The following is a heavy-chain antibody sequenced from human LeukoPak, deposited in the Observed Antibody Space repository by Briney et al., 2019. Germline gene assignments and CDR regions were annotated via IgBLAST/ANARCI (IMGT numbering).Heavy chain of an antibody. J-gene: IGHJ4*02. D-gene: IGHD3-22*01. CDR3: AKPVVLYYYDSSGPDY. V-gene: IGHV3-30*02. CDR1: GFTFSSYG. CDR2: IRYDGSNK. Sequence: GGSLRLPCAASGFTFSSYGMHWVRQAPGKGLEWVAFIRYDGSNKYYADSVKGRFTISRDNSKNTLYLQMNSLRAEDTAVYYCAKPVVLYYYDSSGPDYWGQGTLVTVSS.